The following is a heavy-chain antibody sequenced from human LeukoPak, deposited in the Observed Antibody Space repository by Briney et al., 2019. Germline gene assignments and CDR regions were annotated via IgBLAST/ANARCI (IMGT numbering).Heavy chain of an antibody. CDR2: IIPIFGTA. J-gene: IGHJ4*02. V-gene: IGHV1-69*13. CDR3: AREPHCDILTGYYTDY. D-gene: IGHD3-9*01. CDR1: GGTFSSYA. Sequence: SVKVSCKASGGTFSSYAISWVRQAPGQGLEWMGGIIPIFGTANYAQKFQGRVTITADESTSTAYMELSSLRSEDTAVYYCAREPHCDILTGYYTDYWGQGTLVTVSS.